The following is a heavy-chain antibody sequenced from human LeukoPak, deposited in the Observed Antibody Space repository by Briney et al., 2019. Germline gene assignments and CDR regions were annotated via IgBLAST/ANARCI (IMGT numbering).Heavy chain of an antibody. CDR1: GGSISSSSYY. CDR3: ARHGGSITMVRGVIITPPFDY. V-gene: IGHV4-39*01. CDR2: IYYSGST. D-gene: IGHD3-10*01. Sequence: SVTLSLTCTVSGGSISSSSYYWGWIRQPPGKGLEWIGSIYYSGSTYYNPSLKSRVTISVDTSKNQFSLKLSSVTAADTAVYYCARHGGSITMVRGVIITPPFDYWGQGTLVTVSS. J-gene: IGHJ4*02.